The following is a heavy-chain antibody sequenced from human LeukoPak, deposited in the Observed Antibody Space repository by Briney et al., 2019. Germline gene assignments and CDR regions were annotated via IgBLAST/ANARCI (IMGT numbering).Heavy chain of an antibody. CDR1: GYTFTSYA. CDR2: INAGNGNT. CDR3: ARSQYDILTGYAFDI. Sequence: GASVKVSCKASGYTFTSYAIHWVRQAPGQRLEWMGWINAGNGNTKYSQKFQGRVTITRDTAASTAYMELSSLRSEDTAVYYCARSQYDILTGYAFDIWGQGTMVTVSS. V-gene: IGHV1-3*01. J-gene: IGHJ3*02. D-gene: IGHD3-9*01.